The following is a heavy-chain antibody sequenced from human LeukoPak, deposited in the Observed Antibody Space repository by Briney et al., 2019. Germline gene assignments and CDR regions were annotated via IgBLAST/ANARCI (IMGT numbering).Heavy chain of an antibody. Sequence: GASVKVSCTASGGTFSSYAISWVRQAPRQGLEWMGGIIPIFGTANYAQKFQGRVTITADESTSTAYMELSSLRSEDTAVYYCARVSAPHGLDVWGQGTTVTVSS. CDR3: ARVSAPHGLDV. CDR2: IIPIFGTA. CDR1: GGTFSSYA. V-gene: IGHV1-69*13. J-gene: IGHJ6*02.